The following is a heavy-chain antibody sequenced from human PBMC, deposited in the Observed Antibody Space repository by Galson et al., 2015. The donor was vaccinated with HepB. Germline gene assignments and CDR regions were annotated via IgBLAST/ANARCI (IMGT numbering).Heavy chain of an antibody. D-gene: IGHD2-2*02. Sequence: SVKVSCKASGYTFSSYYIHWVRQAPGQGLEWMGIINPSGGSTSYSQKFQGRVTMTRDTSTSTAYMELSSLRSEDTAVYYCARNDVLVVPAATPYYYYYMDVWGKGTTVSVSS. CDR3: ARNDVLVVPAATPYYYYYMDV. J-gene: IGHJ6*03. V-gene: IGHV1-46*01. CDR2: INPSGGST. CDR1: GYTFSSYY.